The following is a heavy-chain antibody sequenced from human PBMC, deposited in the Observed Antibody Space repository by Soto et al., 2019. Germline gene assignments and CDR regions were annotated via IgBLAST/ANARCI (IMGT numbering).Heavy chain of an antibody. V-gene: IGHV3-9*01. CDR1: GFTFDDYA. CDR2: ISWNSGSI. CDR3: AKDIYYYDSSGYYHGYYYYGMDV. J-gene: IGHJ6*01. D-gene: IGHD3-22*01. Sequence: GGSLRLSCAASGFTFDDYAMHWVRQAPGKGLEWVSGISWNSGSIGYADSVKGRFTISRDNAKNSLYLQMNSLRAEDTALYYCAKDIYYYDSSGYYHGYYYYGMDVWGQGTTVTVSS.